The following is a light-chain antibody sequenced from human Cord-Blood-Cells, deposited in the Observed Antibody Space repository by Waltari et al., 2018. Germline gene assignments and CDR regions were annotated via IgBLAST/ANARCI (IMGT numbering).Light chain of an antibody. CDR1: QSIRSY. CDR3: QQSYSTPYT. V-gene: IGKV1-39*01. Sequence: DIQMTPSPSSLSASVGDRVTITCRASQSIRSYLNWYQQKPGKAPKLLIYAASILQSGVPSRFSGSGSGTDFTLTISSLQPEDFATYYCQQSYSTPYTFGQGTKLEIK. CDR2: AAS. J-gene: IGKJ2*01.